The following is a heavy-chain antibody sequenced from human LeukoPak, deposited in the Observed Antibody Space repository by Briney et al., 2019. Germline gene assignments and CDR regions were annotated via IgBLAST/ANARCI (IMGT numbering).Heavy chain of an antibody. V-gene: IGHV3-9*01. CDR2: ISWKSGSI. J-gene: IGHJ5*01. D-gene: IGHD6-13*01. CDR1: GFSFDDYA. CDR3: AKEGSAAGYTWNWFDS. Sequence: PGGSLRLSCAASGFSFDDYAMHWVRQAPGKGLEGVSGISWKSGSIGYADSVKGRFTISRENAKNSPYLQMNSLRAEDTALYYCAKEGSAAGYTWNWFDSWGQGTLVTVSS.